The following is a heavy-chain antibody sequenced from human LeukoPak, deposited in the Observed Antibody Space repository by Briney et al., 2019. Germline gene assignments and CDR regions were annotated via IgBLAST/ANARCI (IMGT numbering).Heavy chain of an antibody. CDR3: AKGASGGTNYYFDY. CDR2: ISYAGSNK. J-gene: IGHJ4*02. D-gene: IGHD2-15*01. V-gene: IGHV3-30*18. CDR1: GFTFSSYA. Sequence: GGSLRLSCAASGFTFSSYAMSWVRQAPGKGLEWVAVISYAGSNKYYADSVKGRFTISRDNSKNTLYLQMNSLRAEDAAVYYCAKGASGGTNYYFDYWGQGTLVTVSS.